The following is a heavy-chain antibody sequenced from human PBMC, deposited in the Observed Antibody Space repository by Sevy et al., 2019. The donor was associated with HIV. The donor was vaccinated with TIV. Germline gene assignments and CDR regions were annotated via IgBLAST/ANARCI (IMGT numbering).Heavy chain of an antibody. V-gene: IGHV3-23*01. D-gene: IGHD3-3*01. CDR1: GFTFSSYA. Sequence: GGSLGLSCAASGFTFSSYAMSWVRQAPGKGLEWVSAISGSGGSTYYAYSVKGRFTISRDNSKNTLYLQMNSLRAEDTAVYYCAKDLGDYDFWSGYYTGISQFDYWGQGTLVTVSS. J-gene: IGHJ4*02. CDR3: AKDLGDYDFWSGYYTGISQFDY. CDR2: ISGSGGST.